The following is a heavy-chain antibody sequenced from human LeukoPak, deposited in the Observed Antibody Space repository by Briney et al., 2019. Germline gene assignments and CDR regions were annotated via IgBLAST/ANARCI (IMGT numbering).Heavy chain of an antibody. CDR3: ARGRGSYDY. D-gene: IGHD1-26*01. Sequence: GASLRLSCAASGFTFSSYAMSWVRQAPGKGLEWVSVISGSGGSTYYADSVKGRFTISRDNSKNTLYLQMNSLRAEDTAVFYCARGRGSYDYWGQGTLVTVSS. V-gene: IGHV3-23*01. J-gene: IGHJ4*02. CDR1: GFTFSSYA. CDR2: ISGSGGST.